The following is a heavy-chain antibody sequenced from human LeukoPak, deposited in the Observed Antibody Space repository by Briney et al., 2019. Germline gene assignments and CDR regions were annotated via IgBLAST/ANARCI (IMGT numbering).Heavy chain of an antibody. CDR1: GCTFTGYY. Sequence: ASVKVCCKASGCTFTGYYMHWVRQAPGQGLEWMGWINPKTGGTNYAQKFRGRVTMTRDTSISTAYMELSRVRSDDTAVYYCARNRYGDYTPDYWGQGTLVTVSS. CDR2: INPKTGGT. D-gene: IGHD4-17*01. CDR3: ARNRYGDYTPDY. V-gene: IGHV1-2*02. J-gene: IGHJ4*02.